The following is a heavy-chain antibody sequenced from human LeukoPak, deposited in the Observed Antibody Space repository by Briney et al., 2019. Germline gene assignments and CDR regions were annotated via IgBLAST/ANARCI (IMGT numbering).Heavy chain of an antibody. V-gene: IGHV1-24*01. Sequence: GASVKVSCKVSGYTLTELSMHWVRQAPGKGLEWMGGFDPEDGETIYAQKFQGRVTVTEDTSTDTAYMELSSLRSEDTAVYYCATGFSFQHWGQGTLVTVSS. CDR2: FDPEDGET. CDR3: ATGFSFQH. J-gene: IGHJ1*01. CDR1: GYTLTELS.